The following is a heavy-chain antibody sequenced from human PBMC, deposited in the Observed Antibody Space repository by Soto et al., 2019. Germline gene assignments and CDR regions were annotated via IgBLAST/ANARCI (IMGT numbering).Heavy chain of an antibody. D-gene: IGHD2-2*01. Sequence: QVQLVQSGAEVKKPGSSVKVSCKASGGTFSSYAISWVRQAPGQGLEWMGGIIPIFGTANYPQKFQGRVTITADESTSTAYMELISLRSEDTAVYYCARHVPAAGYYNGMDVWGQGTTVTVSS. J-gene: IGHJ6*02. CDR3: ARHVPAAGYYNGMDV. CDR1: GGTFSSYA. CDR2: IIPIFGTA. V-gene: IGHV1-69*12.